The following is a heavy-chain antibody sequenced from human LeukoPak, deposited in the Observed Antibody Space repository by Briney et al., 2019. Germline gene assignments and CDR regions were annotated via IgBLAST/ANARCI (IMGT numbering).Heavy chain of an antibody. V-gene: IGHV4-30-2*01. CDR3: ARQPGGVYYYFDY. Sequence: SETLSLTCTVSGGSISSGGYYWSWIRQPPGKGLEWIGYIYHSGSTYYNPSLKSRVTISVDRSKNQFSLKLSSVTAADTAVYYCARQPGGVYYYFDYWGQGTLVTVSS. CDR1: GGSISSGGYY. D-gene: IGHD3-3*01. J-gene: IGHJ4*02. CDR2: IYHSGST.